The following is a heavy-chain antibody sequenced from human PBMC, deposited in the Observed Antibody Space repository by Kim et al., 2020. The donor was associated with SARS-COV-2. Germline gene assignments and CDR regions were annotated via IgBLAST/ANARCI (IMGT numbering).Heavy chain of an antibody. CDR1: GFTFSSYE. J-gene: IGHJ4*02. D-gene: IGHD3-3*01. CDR3: ARDRVTIFGVVSRNYFDC. CDR2: ISSSGRTI. V-gene: IGHV3-48*03. Sequence: GGSLRLSCAASGFTFSSYEMNWVRQAPGKGLEWVSYISSSGRTIYYADSVKGRFTISRDNAKNSLYLQMNSLRAEDTAVYYCARDRVTIFGVVSRNYFDCWGQGTLVTVSS.